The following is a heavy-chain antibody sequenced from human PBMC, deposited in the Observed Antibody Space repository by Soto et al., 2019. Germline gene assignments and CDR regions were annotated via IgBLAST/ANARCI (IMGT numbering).Heavy chain of an antibody. CDR1: GGNPSNSA. CDR2: IIPVFGII. V-gene: IGHV1-69*13. CDR3: AGGRIVVAGSSAYYSMDV. D-gene: IGHD6-19*01. J-gene: IGHJ6*02. Sequence: LLQSGAEVKKPASSVKVACKASGGNPSNSAISWVRQAPGQGLEWMGGIIPVFGIISHAQNFQGRVTITADESTSTACMELSSLRSEDTAVYFWAGGRIVVAGSSAYYSMDVWGQGTTFTVSS.